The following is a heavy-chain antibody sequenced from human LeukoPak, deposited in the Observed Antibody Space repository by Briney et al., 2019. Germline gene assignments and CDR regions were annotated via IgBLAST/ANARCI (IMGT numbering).Heavy chain of an antibody. D-gene: IGHD3-22*01. CDR3: AKTTYYDSSGYFVPFDY. Sequence: GGSLRLSCAASGFTFSSYAMSWVRQAPGKGLEWVSAISGGGASTYYADSVKGRFTISRDNSKNTLYLQMNSLRAEDTAVYYCAKTTYYDSSGYFVPFDYWGQGTLVTVSS. J-gene: IGHJ4*02. CDR1: GFTFSSYA. V-gene: IGHV3-23*01. CDR2: ISGGGAST.